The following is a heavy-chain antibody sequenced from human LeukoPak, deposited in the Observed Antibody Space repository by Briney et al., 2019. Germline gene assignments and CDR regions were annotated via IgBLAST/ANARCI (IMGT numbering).Heavy chain of an antibody. Sequence: GGSLRLSCAASGFTFSSYAMSWVRQAPGKGLEWVSAISGSGGSTYYADSVKGRFTISRDNSKNTLYPQMNSLRAEDTAVYYCAIQPTEYYYDSSGQFDYWGQGTLVTASS. CDR1: GFTFSSYA. D-gene: IGHD3-22*01. J-gene: IGHJ4*02. V-gene: IGHV3-23*01. CDR3: AIQPTEYYYDSSGQFDY. CDR2: ISGSGGST.